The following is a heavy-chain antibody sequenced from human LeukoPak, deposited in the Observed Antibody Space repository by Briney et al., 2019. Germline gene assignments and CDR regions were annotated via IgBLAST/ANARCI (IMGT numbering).Heavy chain of an antibody. CDR2: TYYRSKWYN. D-gene: IGHD6-19*01. Sequence: SQALSLTCVVSGDSVSSKNGAWDWIRQSPSRGLEWLGRTYYRSKWYNDYAESMEGRMTISQDTSKNQYSLHLNSVTPDDTAVYYCARDFGTTGWHTFDYWGQGTLVTVSS. V-gene: IGHV6-1*01. J-gene: IGHJ4*02. CDR3: ARDFGTTGWHTFDY. CDR1: GDSVSSKNGA.